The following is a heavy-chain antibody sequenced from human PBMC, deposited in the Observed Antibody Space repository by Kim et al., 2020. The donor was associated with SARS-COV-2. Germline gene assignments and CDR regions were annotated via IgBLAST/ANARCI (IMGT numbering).Heavy chain of an antibody. Sequence: GGSLRLSCEASGVAFRNYAMSWVRQAPGKGLEWVSGISDSADRIYYADSVKGRFTISRDNSKSTLYLQMNSLRAEDTAVYYCAKESSGSSGYFDYWGQGTLVTVSS. CDR2: ISDSADRI. CDR1: GVAFRNYA. D-gene: IGHD6-6*01. J-gene: IGHJ4*02. V-gene: IGHV3-23*01. CDR3: AKESSGSSGYFDY.